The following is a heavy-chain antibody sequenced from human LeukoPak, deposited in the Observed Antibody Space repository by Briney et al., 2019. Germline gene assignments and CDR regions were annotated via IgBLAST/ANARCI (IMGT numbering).Heavy chain of an antibody. D-gene: IGHD6-13*01. CDR1: GYSISSGYY. CDR2: IYHSGST. CDR3: ASPGIAAAGLPREAFDI. J-gene: IGHJ3*02. Sequence: SETLSLTCAVSGYSISSGYYWGWIRQPPGKGLEWIGSIYHSGSTYYNPSLKSRVTISVDTSKNQFSLKLSSVTAADTAVYYCASPGIAAAGLPREAFDIWAKGQWSPSLQ. V-gene: IGHV4-38-2*01.